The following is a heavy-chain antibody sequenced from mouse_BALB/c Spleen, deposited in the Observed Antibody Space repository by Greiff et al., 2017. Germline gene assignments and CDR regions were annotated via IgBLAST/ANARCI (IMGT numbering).Heavy chain of an antibody. CDR2: IRNKANGYTT. J-gene: IGHJ4*01. Sequence: EVKLVESGGGLVQPGGSLRLSCATSGFTFTDYYMSWVRQPPGKALEWLGFIRNKANGYTTEYSASVKGRFTISRDNSQSILYLQMNTLRAEDSATYYCARDSGYGVYYAMDYWGQGTSVTVSS. V-gene: IGHV7-3*02. D-gene: IGHD2-2*01. CDR3: ARDSGYGVYYAMDY. CDR1: GFTFTDYY.